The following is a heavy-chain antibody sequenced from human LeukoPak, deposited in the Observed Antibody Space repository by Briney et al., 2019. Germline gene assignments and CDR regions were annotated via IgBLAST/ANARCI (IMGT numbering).Heavy chain of an antibody. CDR3: ARDGGDCSGDSCYVDY. Sequence: SGGSLRLSCAASGFTLDDYGMSWVRQAPGKGLEWVSRIKWNGGSTGYADSVKGRFTISRDNAKNSLYLQMNSLRAEDTALYYCARDGGDCSGDSCYVDYWGQGTLVTVSS. D-gene: IGHD2-15*01. CDR2: IKWNGGST. V-gene: IGHV3-20*04. CDR1: GFTLDDYG. J-gene: IGHJ4*02.